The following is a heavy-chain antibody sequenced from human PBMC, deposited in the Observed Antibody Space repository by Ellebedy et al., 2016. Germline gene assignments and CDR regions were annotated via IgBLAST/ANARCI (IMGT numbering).Heavy chain of an antibody. CDR3: AKGGYSGYDYDAFDI. V-gene: IGHV3-23*01. CDR1: GFTFSSYA. CDR2: ISGSGGST. Sequence: GGSLRLXXAASGFTFSSYAMSWVRQAPGKGLEWVSAISGSGGSTYYADSVKGRFTISRDNSKNTLYLQMNSLRAEDTAVYYCAKGGYSGYDYDAFDIWGQGTMVTVSS. J-gene: IGHJ3*02. D-gene: IGHD5-12*01.